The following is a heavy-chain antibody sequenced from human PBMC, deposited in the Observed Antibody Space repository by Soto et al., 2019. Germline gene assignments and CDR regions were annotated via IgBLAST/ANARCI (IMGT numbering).Heavy chain of an antibody. J-gene: IGHJ3*02. CDR2: INHSGST. D-gene: IGHD6-6*01. V-gene: IGHV4-34*01. CDR3: ARGSSSPLSDAFDI. CDR1: GGFFSGYY. Sequence: ETLSLTCSFSGGFFSGYYGSWIRQPPGKGLEWIGEINHSGSTNYNPSLKSRVTISVDTSKNQFSLKLSSVTAADTAVYYCARGSSSPLSDAFDIWGQGTMVTVSS.